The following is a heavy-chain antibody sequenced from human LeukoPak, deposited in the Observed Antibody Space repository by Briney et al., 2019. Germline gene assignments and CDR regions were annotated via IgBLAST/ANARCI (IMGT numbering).Heavy chain of an antibody. V-gene: IGHV3-74*01. J-gene: IGHJ3*02. CDR1: GFTFSNYW. Sequence: GGSLRLSCAASGFTFSNYWMHWVRQAPGKGLVWVSRIDNGGSDTRHADSVKGRFTISRDNAKNSLYLQMNSLRAEDTALYYCAKDRRREGYSYGLYAFDIWGQGTMVTVSS. D-gene: IGHD5-18*01. CDR2: IDNGGSDT. CDR3: AKDRRREGYSYGLYAFDI.